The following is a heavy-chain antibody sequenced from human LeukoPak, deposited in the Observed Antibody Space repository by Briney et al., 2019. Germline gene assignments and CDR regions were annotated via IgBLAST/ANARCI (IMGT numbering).Heavy chain of an antibody. D-gene: IGHD2-2*02. CDR2: ISAYNGNT. V-gene: IGHV1-18*01. CDR1: GYTFTSYG. CDR3: ARDHADYCSSTSCYKDNWFDP. Sequence: VASVKVSCKASGYTFTSYGISWVRQAPGQGLEWMGWISAYNGNTNYAQKLQGRVTMTTDTSTSTAYMEPRSLRSDDTAVYYCARDHADYCSSTSCYKDNWFDPWGQGTLVTVSS. J-gene: IGHJ5*02.